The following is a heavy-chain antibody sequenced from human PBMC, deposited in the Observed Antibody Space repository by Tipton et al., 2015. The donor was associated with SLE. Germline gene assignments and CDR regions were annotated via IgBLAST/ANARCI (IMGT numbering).Heavy chain of an antibody. Sequence: LSLTCAASGFTFSSYAMSWIRQPPGKGLEWIGEINHSGSTNYNPSLKSRVTISVDTSKNQFSLKLSSVTAADTAVYYCARGGDPRRAFDIWGQGTMVTVSS. J-gene: IGHJ3*02. CDR3: ARGGDPRRAFDI. CDR2: INHSGST. V-gene: IGHV4-34*01. D-gene: IGHD7-27*01. CDR1: GFTFSSYA.